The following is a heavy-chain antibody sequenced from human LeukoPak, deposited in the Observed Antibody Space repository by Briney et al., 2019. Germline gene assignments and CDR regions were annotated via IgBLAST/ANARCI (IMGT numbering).Heavy chain of an antibody. CDR3: ATLFEPGSIAARPASPYYYYYMDV. V-gene: IGHV3-30*03. D-gene: IGHD6-6*01. J-gene: IGHJ6*03. CDR2: ISYDGSNK. Sequence: GGSLRLSCAASGFTFSSYGMHWVRQAPGKGLEWVAVISYDGSNKYYADSVKGRFTISRDNSKNTLYLQMNSLRAEDTAVYYCATLFEPGSIAARPASPYYYYYMDVWGKGTTVTVSS. CDR1: GFTFSSYG.